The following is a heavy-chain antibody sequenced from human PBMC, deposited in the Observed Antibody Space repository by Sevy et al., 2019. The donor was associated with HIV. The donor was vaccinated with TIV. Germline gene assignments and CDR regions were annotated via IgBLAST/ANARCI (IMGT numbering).Heavy chain of an antibody. V-gene: IGHV4-34*01. J-gene: IGHJ6*03. CDR3: ARDYGDYVDYYYYYYMDV. CDR1: GGSFSGYY. CDR2: INHSGST. Sequence: SETLSLTCAVYGGSFSGYYWGWIRQPPGKGLEWIGEINHSGSTNYNPSLKSRVTISVDTSKNQFSLKLSSVTAADTAVYYCARDYGDYVDYYYYYYMDVWGKGTTVTVSS. D-gene: IGHD4-17*01.